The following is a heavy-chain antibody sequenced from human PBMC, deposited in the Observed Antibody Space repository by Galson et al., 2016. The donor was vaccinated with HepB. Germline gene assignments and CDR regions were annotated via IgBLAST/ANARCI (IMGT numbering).Heavy chain of an antibody. Sequence: SLRLSCAASGFTFSSYDMHWVRQATGKGLEWVSAIGTAGDPYYPGSVKGRFTISRENAKNSLYLQMNSLRAGDTAVYYCARGAVAGTGDAFDIWGQGTMVTVSS. D-gene: IGHD6-19*01. CDR1: GFTFSSYD. CDR3: ARGAVAGTGDAFDI. CDR2: IGTAGDP. J-gene: IGHJ3*02. V-gene: IGHV3-13*05.